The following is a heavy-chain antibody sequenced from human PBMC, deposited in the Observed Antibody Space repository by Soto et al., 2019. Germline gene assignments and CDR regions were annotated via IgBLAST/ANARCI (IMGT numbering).Heavy chain of an antibody. CDR1: GFTFSSYG. Sequence: GSLRLSCAASGFTFSSYGLHWVRQAPGKGLEWVAVIWYDGSSKFYADSVKGRFTISRDNSKNTAYLQMNNLRVEDTAVYYCAKSDTSDPFDYWGQGTLVTV. V-gene: IGHV3-33*06. CDR2: IWYDGSSK. D-gene: IGHD2-2*01. CDR3: AKSDTSDPFDY. J-gene: IGHJ4*02.